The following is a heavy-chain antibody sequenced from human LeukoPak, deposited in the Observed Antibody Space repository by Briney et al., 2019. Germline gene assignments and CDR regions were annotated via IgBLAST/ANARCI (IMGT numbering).Heavy chain of an antibody. Sequence: PGGSLRLSCAASGSTFSSCSMNWVRQAPGKGLEWVSYISSSSSTIYYADSVKGRFTISRDNSKNTLYLQMNSLRAEDTAVYYCAKVGYSYGNGAFDIWGQGTMVTVSS. CDR2: ISSSSSTI. CDR1: GSTFSSCS. D-gene: IGHD5-18*01. J-gene: IGHJ3*02. CDR3: AKVGYSYGNGAFDI. V-gene: IGHV3-48*01.